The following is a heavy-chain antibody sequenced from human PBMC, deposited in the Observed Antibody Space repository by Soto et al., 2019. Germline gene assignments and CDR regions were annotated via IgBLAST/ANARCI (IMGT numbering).Heavy chain of an antibody. CDR2: IVPMFGTS. Sequence: QERLVQSGAEVRKPGSSVKVSCKVTGGTSTRYAVNWVRQAPGQGLEWMGGIVPMFGTSKYTQKFQGRVTITADTSTNIAYMELRSLRSEDTAVYYCNRGSEYDFWSGYLWGQGTLVSVSS. D-gene: IGHD3-3*01. J-gene: IGHJ4*02. CDR1: GGTSTRYA. CDR3: NRGSEYDFWSGYL. V-gene: IGHV1-69*06.